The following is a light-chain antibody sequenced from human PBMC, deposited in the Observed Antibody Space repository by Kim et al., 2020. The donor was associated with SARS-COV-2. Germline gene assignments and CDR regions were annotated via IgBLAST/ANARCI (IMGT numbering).Light chain of an antibody. J-gene: IGLJ2*01. V-gene: IGLV1-44*01. CDR1: SSNIGRNS. CDR2: NNN. CDR3: AAWDDSLNGVV. Sequence: LTQPPSASGTPWQRVTIFCSGSSSNIGRNSLHWYQQVPGTAPKLLIYNNNQRPSGVPDRFSGAKSGTSASLAINGLRSEDEAEYYCAAWDDSLNGVVFGGGTQLTVL.